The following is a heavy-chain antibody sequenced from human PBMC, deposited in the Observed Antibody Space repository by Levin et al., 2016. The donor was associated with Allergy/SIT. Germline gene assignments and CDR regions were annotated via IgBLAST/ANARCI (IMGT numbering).Heavy chain of an antibody. V-gene: IGHV1-46*01. CDR2: INPSDGST. CDR1: GYTFTSYY. CDR3: ARSQDFGDYLSLGY. Sequence: ASVKVSCKASGYTFTSYYIHWVRQAPGQGLEWMGIINPSDGSTTYAQKFQGRVTMTRDMSTRIVYMELSSLRSEDTAVYYCARSQDFGDYLSLGYWGQGILVTVSS. D-gene: IGHD4-17*01. J-gene: IGHJ4*02.